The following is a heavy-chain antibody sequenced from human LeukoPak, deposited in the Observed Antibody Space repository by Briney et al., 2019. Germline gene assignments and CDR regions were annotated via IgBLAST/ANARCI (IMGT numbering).Heavy chain of an antibody. CDR3: TSYIAAAGTGGAFDI. D-gene: IGHD6-13*01. CDR1: GGSISSSNYN. CDR2: IYYSGST. V-gene: IGHV4-39*01. J-gene: IGHJ3*02. Sequence: SETLSLTCTVSGGSISSSNYNWGWIRQPPGKGLEWVGSIYYSGSTYYNPSLKSRVTISVDTSKNQFSLKLSSVTAADTAVYYCTSYIAAAGTGGAFDIWGQGTMVTVSS.